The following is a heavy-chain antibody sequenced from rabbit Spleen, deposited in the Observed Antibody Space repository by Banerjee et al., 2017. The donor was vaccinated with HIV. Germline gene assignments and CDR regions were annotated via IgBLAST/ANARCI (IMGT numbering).Heavy chain of an antibody. J-gene: IGHJ6*01. V-gene: IGHV1S45*01. CDR2: IDTGSRDFT. CDR3: ARDTGSSFSTYGMDL. CDR1: GFDFSNYNF. D-gene: IGHD8-1*01. Sequence: QEQLEESGGGLVQPGASLTLTCTASGFDFSNYNFMCWVRQAPGKGLEWIACIDTGSRDFTFYASWAKGRFTISKTSSTTVTLQMTSLTVADTATYFCARDTGSSFSTYGMDLWGPCTLVT.